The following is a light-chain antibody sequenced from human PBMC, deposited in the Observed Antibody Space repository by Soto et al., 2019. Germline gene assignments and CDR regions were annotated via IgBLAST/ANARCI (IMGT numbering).Light chain of an antibody. V-gene: IGLV2-11*01. CDR3: CSYARSPYV. Sequence: QSALTQPRSVSGSPGQSVTISCTGTSSDVGGYNYVSWYQQHPGKAPKLMIYDVNKRPSGVPDRFSGSKSGNTASLTITGLQAEDEADYYCCSYARSPYVFGTGTKVTVL. CDR1: SSDVGGYNY. CDR2: DVN. J-gene: IGLJ1*01.